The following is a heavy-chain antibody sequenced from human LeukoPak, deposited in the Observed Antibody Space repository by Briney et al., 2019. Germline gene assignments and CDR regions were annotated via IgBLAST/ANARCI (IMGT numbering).Heavy chain of an antibody. V-gene: IGHV1-69*04. CDR1: GGTFSSYA. D-gene: IGHD6-19*01. J-gene: IGHJ4*02. CDR3: ARCGSSGCIGDY. Sequence: GASVKVSCKASGGTFSSYAISWVRQAPGQGLEWMGRIIPILGIANYAQKFQGRVTITADKSTSTAYMELSSLRSEDTAVYYCARCGSSGCIGDYWGQGTLVTVSS. CDR2: IIPILGIA.